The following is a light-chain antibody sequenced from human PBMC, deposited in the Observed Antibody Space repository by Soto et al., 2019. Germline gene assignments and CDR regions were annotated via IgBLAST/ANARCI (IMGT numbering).Light chain of an antibody. Sequence: EIVMTQSPATLSVSPGERATLSCRASQSVSRNFAWYQQKPGQAPRLLIYGASTRATGIPARFSGSGSGTDFTLTISSLPSEDFAVYYCQQYNDWPRTFGQGTKVEIK. CDR1: QSVSRN. CDR2: GAS. CDR3: QQYNDWPRT. J-gene: IGKJ1*01. V-gene: IGKV3-15*01.